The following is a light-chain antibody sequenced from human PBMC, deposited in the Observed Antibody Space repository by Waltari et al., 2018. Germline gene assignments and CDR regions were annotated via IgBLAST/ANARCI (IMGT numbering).Light chain of an antibody. CDR2: GND. J-gene: IGLJ2*01. CDR3: QSYDDSLRASV. Sequence: QSVLTQAPSVFGAPGQRVTISCSGGSSNIGAGYDVHWYQQLPGTAPKLLIYGNDNLPAGVPDRFSASKSGTSASLASTGLQADDEAIYFCQSYDDSLRASVFGGGARLTVL. CDR1: SSNIGAGYD. V-gene: IGLV1-40*01.